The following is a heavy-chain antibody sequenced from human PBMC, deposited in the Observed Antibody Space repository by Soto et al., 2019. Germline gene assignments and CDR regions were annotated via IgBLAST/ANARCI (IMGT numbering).Heavy chain of an antibody. V-gene: IGHV1-46*03. CDR2: INPSGGST. CDR3: ARSQGRLGATLDY. CDR1: GYTFTSYY. D-gene: IGHD1-26*01. J-gene: IGHJ4*02. Sequence: ASVKVSCKASGYTFTSYYMRWVRQTPGQGLEWMGIINPSGGSTSYAQKFQGRVTMTRDTSTSTVYMELSSLRSEDTAVYYCARSQGRLGATLDYWGQGTLVTVS.